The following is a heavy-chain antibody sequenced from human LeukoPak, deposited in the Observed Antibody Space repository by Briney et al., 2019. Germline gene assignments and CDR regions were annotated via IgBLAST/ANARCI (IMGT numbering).Heavy chain of an antibody. V-gene: IGHV4-34*01. D-gene: IGHD6-19*01. CDR2: INHSGST. CDR1: GGSFSGYY. J-gene: IGHJ3*02. CDR3: ARVQNRQWLSI. Sequence: PSETLSLTCAVYGGSFSGYYWSWIRQPPGKGLEWIGEINHSGSTNYNPSFKSRVTISVDTSKNQFSLKLSSVTAADTAVYYCARVQNRQWLSIWGQGTMVTVSS.